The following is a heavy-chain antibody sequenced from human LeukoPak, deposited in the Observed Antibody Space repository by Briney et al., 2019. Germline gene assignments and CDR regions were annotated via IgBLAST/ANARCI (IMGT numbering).Heavy chain of an antibody. V-gene: IGHV4-38-2*02. CDR1: GYSISSGYY. CDR3: ARDHRSSASVRRAGHWFDP. Sequence: SETLSLTCAVSGYSISSGYYWGWIRQPPGKGLEWIGSIYHSGSTYYNPSLKSRVTISVDTSKNQFSLKLSSVTAAATAVYYCARDHRSSASVRRAGHWFDPWGQGTLVTVSS. CDR2: IYHSGST. D-gene: IGHD6-19*01. J-gene: IGHJ5*02.